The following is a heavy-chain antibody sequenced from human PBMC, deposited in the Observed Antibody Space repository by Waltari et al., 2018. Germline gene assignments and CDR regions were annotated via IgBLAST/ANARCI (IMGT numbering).Heavy chain of an antibody. D-gene: IGHD2-21*01. CDR1: GYSISSGWY. CDR2: LYGTATR. V-gene: IGHV4-38-2*01. CDR3: TRRMRTAIAGGGASDV. J-gene: IGHJ3*01. Sequence: QVQLQESGPRLVKPSETLSLSCAVSGYSISSGWYWVWMRHLPGKGLEWIGSLYGTATRSYSPSLQSLVTSSSDTSTNNFYLNLTSVTAAETATYYWTRRMRTAIAGGGASDVWGQGTLVTVSS.